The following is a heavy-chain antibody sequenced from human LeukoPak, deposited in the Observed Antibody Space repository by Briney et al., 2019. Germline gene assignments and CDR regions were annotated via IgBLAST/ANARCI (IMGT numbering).Heavy chain of an antibody. CDR2: ISYDGSIQ. CDR3: AGFAVYVDTTMVTAKYFDY. Sequence: GGSLRLSCAASGFTFSIYAMHWVRQAPGKGLEWVAVISYDGSIQYYADSVKGRFTISRDNSKNTLYLQMNSLRAEDTAVYYCAGFAVYVDTTMVTAKYFDYWGQGTLVTVSS. J-gene: IGHJ4*02. CDR1: GFTFSIYA. D-gene: IGHD5-18*01. V-gene: IGHV3-30*04.